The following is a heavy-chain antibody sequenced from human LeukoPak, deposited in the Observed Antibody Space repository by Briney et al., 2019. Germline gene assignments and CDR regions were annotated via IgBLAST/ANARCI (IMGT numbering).Heavy chain of an antibody. CDR2: ISGSGGST. J-gene: IGHJ3*02. V-gene: IGHV3-23*01. D-gene: IGHD3-3*01. Sequence: GSLRLSCAASGFTFSSYAMSWVRQAPGKGLEWVSAISGSGGSTYYADSVKGRFTISRDNSKNTLYLQMNSLRAEDTAVYYCAKDRMIRFLEWLSDDAFDIWGQGTMVTVSS. CDR3: AKDRMIRFLEWLSDDAFDI. CDR1: GFTFSSYA.